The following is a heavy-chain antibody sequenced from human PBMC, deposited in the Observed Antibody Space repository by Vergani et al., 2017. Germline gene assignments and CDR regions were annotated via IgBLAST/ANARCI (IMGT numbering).Heavy chain of an antibody. J-gene: IGHJ3*02. CDR3: ARDSRPYSGSGNLTGYDAFDI. CDR2: INPNSGGT. V-gene: IGHV1-2*04. Sequence: QVQLVQSGAEVKKPGASVKVSCKASGYTFTGYYMHWVRQAPGQGLEWMGWINPNSGGTNYAQKFQGWVTTTRDTSISTAYMELSRLRSDDTAVYYCARDSRPYSGSGNLTGYDAFDIWGQGTMVTVSP. D-gene: IGHD7-27*01. CDR1: GYTFTGYY.